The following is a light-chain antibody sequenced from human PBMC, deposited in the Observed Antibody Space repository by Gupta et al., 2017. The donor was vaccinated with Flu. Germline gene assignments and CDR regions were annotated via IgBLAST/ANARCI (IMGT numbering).Light chain of an antibody. V-gene: IGKV2-30*01. CDR3: MQGSRWPWA. Sequence: DVVMTQSPLSLPVTLGQPASISYRSSQSLVYSDGNTYLHWFQQRPGQSPRRLIYQVSHRESGVPDRFSGSGSGTDFILKISRVEAEDVGVYYCMQGSRWPWAFGQGTKVEIK. CDR1: QSLVYSDGNTY. J-gene: IGKJ1*01. CDR2: QVS.